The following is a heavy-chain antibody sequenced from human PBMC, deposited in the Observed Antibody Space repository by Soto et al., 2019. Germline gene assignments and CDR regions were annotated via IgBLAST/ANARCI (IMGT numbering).Heavy chain of an antibody. CDR1: GFTFSSHA. J-gene: IGHJ4*02. V-gene: IGHV3-23*01. Sequence: PGGSLRLSCAASGFTFSSHAMSWVRQAPGKGLEWGSLISGNGGNTNYADSVKGRFTISKDNSKNTVDLQMTSLRAEDTALYFCAKCQANTVFGVDTLFDYWGQGTLVTVSS. CDR3: AKCQANTVFGVDTLFDY. CDR2: ISGNGGNT. D-gene: IGHD3-3*01.